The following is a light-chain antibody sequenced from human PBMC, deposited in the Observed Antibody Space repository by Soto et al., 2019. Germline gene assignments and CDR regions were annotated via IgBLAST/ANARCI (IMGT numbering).Light chain of an antibody. Sequence: EIVMTQSPATLSVSPGQRDTLSCRASQSLSSNLVWYQQKPGQAPRLLIYGASTRDTGIPARFSGSGTGTEFTLPISSLQSEDFAVYYCQQYDSWPRTCGQGTKEEIK. V-gene: IGKV3-15*01. CDR3: QQYDSWPRT. CDR2: GAS. J-gene: IGKJ1*01. CDR1: QSLSSN.